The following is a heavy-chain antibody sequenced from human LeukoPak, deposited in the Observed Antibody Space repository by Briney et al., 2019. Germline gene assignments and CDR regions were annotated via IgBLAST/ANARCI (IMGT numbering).Heavy chain of an antibody. CDR2: ISAYNGNT. V-gene: IGHV1-18*01. D-gene: IGHD3-22*01. Sequence: ASVKVSCKASGYTFTSYGISWVRQAPGQGLEWMGWISAYNGNTNYAQKLQGRVTMTTDTSTSTAYMELRSLRSDDTAVYYCARRSFSDNYYGAFNLWGQGTLVTVTS. CDR1: GYTFTSYG. CDR3: ARRSFSDNYYGAFNL. J-gene: IGHJ4*02.